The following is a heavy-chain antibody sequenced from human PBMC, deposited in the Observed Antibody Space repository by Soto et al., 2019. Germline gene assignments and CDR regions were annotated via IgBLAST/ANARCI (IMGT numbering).Heavy chain of an antibody. CDR3: ARFGGHTVANDY. J-gene: IGHJ4*02. Sequence: SETLSLTCAVYGGSFSGYYWTWIRQPPGTGLEWIGEINHSGSTNYNPSLKSRVTMSVDTSKNQFSLKLSSVTAADTALYYCARFGGHTVANDYWSQGILVTVSS. CDR2: INHSGST. CDR1: GGSFSGYY. D-gene: IGHD3-10*01. V-gene: IGHV4-34*01.